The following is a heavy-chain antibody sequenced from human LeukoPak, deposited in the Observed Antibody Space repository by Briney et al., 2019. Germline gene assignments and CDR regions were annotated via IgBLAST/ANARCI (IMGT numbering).Heavy chain of an antibody. Sequence: SETLSLTCTVSGGSISSGSYYWSWIRQHPGKGLEWIGYIYYSGSTYYNPSLKSRVTISVDTSKNQFSLKLSSVTAADTAMYYCARLRRTTVTRFEYYFDYWAQGTLVTVSS. J-gene: IGHJ4*02. CDR2: IYYSGST. D-gene: IGHD4-17*01. V-gene: IGHV4-31*03. CDR1: GGSISSGSYY. CDR3: ARLRRTTVTRFEYYFDY.